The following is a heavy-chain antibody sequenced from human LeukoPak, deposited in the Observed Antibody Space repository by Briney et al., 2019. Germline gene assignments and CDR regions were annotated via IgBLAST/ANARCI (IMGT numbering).Heavy chain of an antibody. CDR1: GFTFSSYA. D-gene: IGHD2-2*01. CDR2: ISYDGSNK. Sequence: GRSLRLSCAASGFTFSSYAMHWVRQAPGKGLEWVAVISYDGSNKYYADSVKGRFTISRDNSKNTLYLQMNSLRAEDTARYYCARYCTSTNCYGAFDIWGQGTMVTVSS. J-gene: IGHJ3*02. V-gene: IGHV3-30-3*01. CDR3: ARYCTSTNCYGAFDI.